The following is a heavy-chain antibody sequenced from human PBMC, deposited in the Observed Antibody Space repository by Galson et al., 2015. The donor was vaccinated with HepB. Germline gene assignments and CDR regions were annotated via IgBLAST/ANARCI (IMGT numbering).Heavy chain of an antibody. CDR1: GFTFQSYA. V-gene: IGHV3-30-3*01. CDR3: ARGALKILIPAALPAEYCQH. J-gene: IGHJ1*01. D-gene: IGHD2-2*01. Sequence: SLRLSCAASGFTFQSYAMHWVRQAPGKGLEWVAAISYDGSNKYYTDSVKGRFTISRDNSKTTLSLQMNNLRLEDTAVYYCARGALKILIPAALPAEYCQHWGQGTLVTVST. CDR2: ISYDGSNK.